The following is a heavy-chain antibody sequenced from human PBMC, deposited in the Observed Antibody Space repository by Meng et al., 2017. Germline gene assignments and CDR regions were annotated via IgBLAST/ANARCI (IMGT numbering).Heavy chain of an antibody. Sequence: QVQLVGCGAAVKKPGASVKLSCRDSGYTFIDAYVHWVRKAPGQGLEGMGRIIPSSGDANSAQKFLGRVTLTWDKSISTAYMELSSLRSADTATYYCARDGGNYDFDYWGQGTLVTVSS. D-gene: IGHD1-7*01. J-gene: IGHJ4*02. CDR3: ARDGGNYDFDY. V-gene: IGHV1-2*06. CDR2: IIPSSGDA. CDR1: GYTFIDAY.